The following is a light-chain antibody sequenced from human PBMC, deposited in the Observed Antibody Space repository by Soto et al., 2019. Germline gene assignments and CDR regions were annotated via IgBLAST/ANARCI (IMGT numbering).Light chain of an antibody. J-gene: IGKJ4*01. V-gene: IGKV2-28*01. CDR1: QSLLHDNGFNF. Sequence: DIVMTQSPLFLSVTPGEPASISCRSSQSLLHDNGFNFLNWYLQKPGQSPQLLISLGSNRASGVPDRFSGGASGRDFTLLISRVEAEDVGVFYCMQALETPLTFGGGTKVDIK. CDR2: LGS. CDR3: MQALETPLT.